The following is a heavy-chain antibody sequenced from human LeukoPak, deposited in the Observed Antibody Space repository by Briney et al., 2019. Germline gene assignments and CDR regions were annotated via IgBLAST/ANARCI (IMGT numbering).Heavy chain of an antibody. CDR1: GYSISDGYY. J-gene: IGHJ4*02. CDR2: VYHGGAT. Sequence: KPSETLSLTCTVSGYSISDGYYWGWIRQPPGKGLEWIGRVYHGGATYYKSSLNSRVTISVDTSKNQFSLNLSSVTAADTAVYYCARHNGDYDVGYWGQGTLVTVSS. V-gene: IGHV4-38-2*02. D-gene: IGHD4-17*01. CDR3: ARHNGDYDVGY.